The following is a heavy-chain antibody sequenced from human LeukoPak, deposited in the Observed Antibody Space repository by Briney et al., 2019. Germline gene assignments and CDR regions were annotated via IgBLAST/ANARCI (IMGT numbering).Heavy chain of an antibody. CDR1: GGSISGYY. CDR2: INHSGST. Sequence: SGTLSLTCTVSGGSISGYYWSWIRQPPGKGLEWIGEINHSGSTNYNPSLKSRVTISVDTSKNQFSLKLSSVTAADTAVYYCARARYYDFWSGYYTGQSRAYYFDYWGQGTLVTVSS. D-gene: IGHD3-3*01. V-gene: IGHV4-34*01. CDR3: ARARYYDFWSGYYTGQSRAYYFDY. J-gene: IGHJ4*02.